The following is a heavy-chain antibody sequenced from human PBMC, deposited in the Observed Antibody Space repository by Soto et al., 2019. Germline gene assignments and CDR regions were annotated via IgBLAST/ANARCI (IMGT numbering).Heavy chain of an antibody. CDR3: ATALGTEYWSFDL. V-gene: IGHV3-21*01. D-gene: IGHD7-27*01. CDR1: GFTFSSYS. CDR2: ISSSSSYI. Sequence: GGSLRLSCAASGFTFSSYSMNWVRQAPGKGLEWVSSISSSSSYIYYADSVKGRFTISRDNAKNSLYLQMNSLRAEDTAVYYCATALGTEYWSFDLWGRGTLVTVAS. J-gene: IGHJ2*01.